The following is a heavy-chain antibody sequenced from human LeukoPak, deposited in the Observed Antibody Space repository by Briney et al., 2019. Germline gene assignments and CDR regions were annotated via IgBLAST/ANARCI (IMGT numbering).Heavy chain of an antibody. CDR3: ARDQVVGSGRNYGMDV. D-gene: IGHD3-10*01. CDR2: ISSSSSYI. CDR1: EFTFSSYS. Sequence: GGTLRLSCAASEFTFSSYSMNWVRQAPGKGREWVSYISSSSSYIYHADSVKGRFTISRDNAKNSLYLQMNSLRAEDTAVYYCARDQVVGSGRNYGMDVWGQGTTVTVSS. J-gene: IGHJ6*02. V-gene: IGHV3-21*01.